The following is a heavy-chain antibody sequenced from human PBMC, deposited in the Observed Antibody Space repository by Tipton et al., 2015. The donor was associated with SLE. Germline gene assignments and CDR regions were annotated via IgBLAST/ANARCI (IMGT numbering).Heavy chain of an antibody. CDR1: GGSISSHY. J-gene: IGHJ3*02. CDR3: ARGLGQQWLGHAFDI. D-gene: IGHD6-19*01. CDR2: IYYSGST. V-gene: IGHV4-59*11. Sequence: TLSLTCTVSGGSISSHYWSWIRQPPGKGLEWIGYIYYSGSTYYNPSLKSRVTISVDTSKNQFSLKLSSVTAADTAVYYCARGLGQQWLGHAFDIWGQGTMVTVSS.